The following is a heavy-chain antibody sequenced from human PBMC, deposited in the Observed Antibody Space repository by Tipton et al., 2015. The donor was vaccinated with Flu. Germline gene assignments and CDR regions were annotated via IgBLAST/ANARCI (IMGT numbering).Heavy chain of an antibody. Sequence: TLSLTCTVSGGSIRSNNYNWGWLRQPPGKGLERIGSVNYGGGTSYNPSLESRLTISLDTPKNHFSLRLSSVTAADTAVYYCATRRDYYDSSEFDYWGQGALVTVSS. CDR3: ATRRDYYDSSEFDY. V-gene: IGHV4-39*07. CDR1: GGSIRSNNYN. J-gene: IGHJ4*02. D-gene: IGHD3-22*01. CDR2: VNYGGGT.